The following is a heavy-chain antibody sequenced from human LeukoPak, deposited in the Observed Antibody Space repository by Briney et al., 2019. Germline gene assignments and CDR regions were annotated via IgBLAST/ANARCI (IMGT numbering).Heavy chain of an antibody. Sequence: PSETLSLTCAVYGGSFSGYYWSWIRQPPGKGLEWIGEINHSGSTNYNPALKRRVTISVDTSKNQFSLKLSSVTAADTAVYYCSRGWRYDFSSGYYTGSPSYYMDVWGKGTTVTVSS. D-gene: IGHD3-3*01. J-gene: IGHJ6*03. V-gene: IGHV4-34*01. CDR3: SRGWRYDFSSGYYTGSPSYYMDV. CDR1: GGSFSGYY. CDR2: INHSGST.